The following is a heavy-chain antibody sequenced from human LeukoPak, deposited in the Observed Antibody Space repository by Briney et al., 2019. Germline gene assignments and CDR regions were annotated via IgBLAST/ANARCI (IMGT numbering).Heavy chain of an antibody. J-gene: IGHJ4*02. CDR2: IYSGGST. V-gene: IGHV3-66*01. Sequence: GGSLRLSCAASGFTVSSNYMSWVRQAPGKGLEWVSVIYSGGSTYCADSVKGRFTISRDNSKNTLYLQMNSLRAEDTAVYYCARTAVGYSYGFGVLYFDYWGQETLVTVSS. D-gene: IGHD5-18*01. CDR1: GFTVSSNY. CDR3: ARTAVGYSYGFGVLYFDY.